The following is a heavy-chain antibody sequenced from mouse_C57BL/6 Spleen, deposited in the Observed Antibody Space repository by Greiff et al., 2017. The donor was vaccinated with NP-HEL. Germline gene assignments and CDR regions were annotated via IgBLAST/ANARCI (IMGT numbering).Heavy chain of an antibody. D-gene: IGHD1-1*01. J-gene: IGHJ2*01. CDR1: GYTFTSYW. CDR2: IDPSDSYT. CDR3: ARPGSSLDY. V-gene: IGHV1-50*01. Sequence: QVQLQQPGAELVKPGASVKLSCKASGYTFTSYWMQWVKQRPGQGLEWIGEIDPSDSYTNYNQKFKGKATLTVDPSSSTAYMQLSSLTSEDSAVYYCARPGSSLDYWGQGTTLTVSS.